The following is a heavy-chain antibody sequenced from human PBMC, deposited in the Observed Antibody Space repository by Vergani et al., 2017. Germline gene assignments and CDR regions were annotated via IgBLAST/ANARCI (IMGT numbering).Heavy chain of an antibody. J-gene: IGHJ4*02. CDR1: GYTFTGYY. CDR2: INPNSGGT. CDR3: ARELWRSYRTPFDY. D-gene: IGHD3-3*01. Sequence: QVQLVQSGAEVKKPAASVTVSCNASGYTFTGYYMHWVRQAPGPGLGWMGWINPNSGGTNYAQKFQGRVTMTRDTSISTAYMELSRLRSDDTAVYYCARELWRSYRTPFDYWGQGTLVTVSS. V-gene: IGHV1-2*02.